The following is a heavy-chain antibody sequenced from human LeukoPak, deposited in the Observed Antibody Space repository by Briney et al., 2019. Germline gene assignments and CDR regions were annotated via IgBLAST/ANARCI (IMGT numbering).Heavy chain of an antibody. J-gene: IGHJ4*02. Sequence: PGGSLRLSCAASGFTFSSYAMSWVRQAPGKGLEWVSAISGSGGSTYYADSVKGRFTISRDNSMNTLYLQVNSLTAEDTAVYYCAKVRWGSDNALDSWGQGTLVTGSS. D-gene: IGHD3-16*01. V-gene: IGHV3-23*01. CDR2: ISGSGGST. CDR1: GFTFSSYA. CDR3: AKVRWGSDNALDS.